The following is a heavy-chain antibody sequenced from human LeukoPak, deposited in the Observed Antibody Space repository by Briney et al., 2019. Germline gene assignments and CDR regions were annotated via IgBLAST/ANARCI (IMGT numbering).Heavy chain of an antibody. D-gene: IGHD5-18*01. V-gene: IGHV1-69*13. CDR3: ARVAMAVNWFDP. Sequence: SVKVSCKASGGTFSSYAISWVRQAPGQGLEWMGGIIPIFGTANYAQKFQGRVTITADESTSTAYMELSSLRSEDTAVHYCARVAMAVNWFDPWGQGTLVTVSS. CDR2: IIPIFGTA. J-gene: IGHJ5*02. CDR1: GGTFSSYA.